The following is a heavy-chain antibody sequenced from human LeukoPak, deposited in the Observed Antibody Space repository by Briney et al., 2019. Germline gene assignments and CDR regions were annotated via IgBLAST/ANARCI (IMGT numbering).Heavy chain of an antibody. V-gene: IGHV4-59*08. CDR1: GGSISSYY. CDR2: IYYSGST. J-gene: IGHJ5*02. Sequence: SETLSLTCTVSGGSISSYYWSWNRQPPGKGLEWIGYIYYSGSTDYNPSLKSRVTISVDTSKNQFSLKLSSVTAADTAVYYCARADSRYSSGWYGNWFDPWGQGTLVTVSS. D-gene: IGHD6-19*01. CDR3: ARADSRYSSGWYGNWFDP.